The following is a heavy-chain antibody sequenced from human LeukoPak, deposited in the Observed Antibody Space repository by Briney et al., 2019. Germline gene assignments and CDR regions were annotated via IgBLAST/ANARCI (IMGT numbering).Heavy chain of an antibody. Sequence: GGSLRLSCAASGFTFSSYGMHWVRQAPGKGLEWVAVISYDGSNKYYADSVKGRFTIPRDNYENTLYLQMNSLRAEDTAVYYCAKDVRIADAGTRSSVPDYWGQGTRVTVSS. CDR1: GFTFSSYG. V-gene: IGHV3-30*18. D-gene: IGHD6-13*01. CDR2: ISYDGSNK. J-gene: IGHJ4*02. CDR3: AKDVRIADAGTRSSVPDY.